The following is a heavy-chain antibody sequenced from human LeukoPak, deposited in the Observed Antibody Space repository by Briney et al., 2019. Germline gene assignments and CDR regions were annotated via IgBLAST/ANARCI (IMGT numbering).Heavy chain of an antibody. CDR1: GYTFTSYA. D-gene: IGHD4-17*01. V-gene: IGHV7-4-1*02. CDR2: INTNTGNP. Sequence: AASVKVSCKASGYTFTSYAMNWVRQAPGQGLEWMGWINTNTGNPTYAQGFTGRFVFSLDTSVSTAYLQISSLKAEDTAVYYCARGSPTVTPGGYYYYGMDVWGQGTTVTVSS. J-gene: IGHJ6*02. CDR3: ARGSPTVTPGGYYYYGMDV.